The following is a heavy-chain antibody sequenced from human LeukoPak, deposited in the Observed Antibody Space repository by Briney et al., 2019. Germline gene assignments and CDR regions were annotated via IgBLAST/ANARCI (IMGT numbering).Heavy chain of an antibody. CDR3: ARVSRFLEWLDY. CDR2: IYYSGST. Sequence: TSETLSLTCTVSGGSISSGGYYWSWIRQPPGKGLEWIGYIYYSGSTYYNPSLKSRVTISVDTSKNQFSLKLSSVTAADTAVYYCARVSRFLEWLDYWGQGTLVTVSS. CDR1: GGSISSGGYY. D-gene: IGHD3-3*01. V-gene: IGHV4-30-4*08. J-gene: IGHJ4*02.